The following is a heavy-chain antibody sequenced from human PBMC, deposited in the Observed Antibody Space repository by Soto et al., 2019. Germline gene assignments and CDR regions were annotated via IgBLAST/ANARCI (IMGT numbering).Heavy chain of an antibody. V-gene: IGHV3-74*01. CDR1: GFTFSTYW. CDR2: INRDGSRT. CDR3: ARIGTGYYYMDV. Sequence: EVQLVESGGGLVQPGGSLRLSCAASGFTFSTYWMHWVRQVPGKGLVWVSRINRDGSRTNYGDSVRGRFTTSRDNAKNTLYLEMNSLRAEDTAVYFCARIGTGYYYMDVWGKGTTVTVSS. J-gene: IGHJ6*03. D-gene: IGHD1-1*01.